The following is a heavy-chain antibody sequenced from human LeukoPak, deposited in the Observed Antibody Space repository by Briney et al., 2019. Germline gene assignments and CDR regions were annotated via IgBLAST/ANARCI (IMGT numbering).Heavy chain of an antibody. CDR1: GFTVSSNY. Sequence: GGSLRLSCAASGFTVSSNYMSWVRQAPGKGLEWVSYISGSSHDINYADSVKGRFTISRDNSKNTLYLQMNSLRVEDTAVFYCAKDGPLLRFFDWPTYFDYWGQGTLVTVSS. CDR2: ISGSSHDI. CDR3: AKDGPLLRFFDWPTYFDY. D-gene: IGHD3-9*01. V-gene: IGHV3-11*06. J-gene: IGHJ4*02.